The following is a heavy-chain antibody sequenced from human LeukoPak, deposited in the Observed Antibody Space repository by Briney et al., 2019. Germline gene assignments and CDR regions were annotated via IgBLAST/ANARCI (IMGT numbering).Heavy chain of an antibody. CDR1: GGSISSSSYY. CDR3: ARAGLLWFGELKSGWFDP. CDR2: IYYSGST. V-gene: IGHV4-39*07. D-gene: IGHD3-10*01. Sequence: SETLSLTCTVSGGSISSSSYYWGWIRQPPGKGLEWIGSIYYSGSTYYNPSLKSRVTISVDTSKNQFSLKLSSVTAADTAVYYCARAGLLWFGELKSGWFDPWGQGTLVTVSS. J-gene: IGHJ5*02.